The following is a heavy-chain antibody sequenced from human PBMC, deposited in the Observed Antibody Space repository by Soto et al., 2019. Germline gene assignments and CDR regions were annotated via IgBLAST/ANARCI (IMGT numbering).Heavy chain of an antibody. CDR3: ASSEVVGRYFDY. CDR2: IYHSGST. Sequence: SETLSLTCAFSCYSIISGYYWGWIRQPPGKGLEWIGSIYHSGSTYYNPSLKSRVTISVDTSKNQFSLKLSSVTAADTAVYYCASSEVVGRYFDYWGQGTLVTVSS. J-gene: IGHJ4*02. V-gene: IGHV4-38-2*01. D-gene: IGHD2-15*01. CDR1: CYSIISGYY.